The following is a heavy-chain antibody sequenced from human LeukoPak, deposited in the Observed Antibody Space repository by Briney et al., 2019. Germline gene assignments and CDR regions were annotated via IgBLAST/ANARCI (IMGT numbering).Heavy chain of an antibody. J-gene: IGHJ4*02. D-gene: IGHD2-15*01. CDR3: ARGSRVIDY. CDR1: GFTFSDYY. Sequence: PGGSLRLSCAASGFTFSDYYMSWIRQAPGKGLEWVSFISRGSSYTVSADSVKGRFTISRDDGQNSLYLQMNSLRAEDTAVYYCARGSRVIDYWGQGTLVTVSS. V-gene: IGHV3-11*05. CDR2: ISRGSSYT.